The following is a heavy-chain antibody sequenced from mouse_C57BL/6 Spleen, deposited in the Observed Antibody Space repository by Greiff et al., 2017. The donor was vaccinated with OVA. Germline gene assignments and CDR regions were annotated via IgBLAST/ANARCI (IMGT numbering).Heavy chain of an antibody. Sequence: VQLQQSGAELARPGASVKLSCKASGYTFTSYGISWVKQRTGQGLEWIGEIYPRSGNTYYNEKFKGKATLTADKSSSTAYMELRSLTSEDSAVYFCARRDPYYYGSSYYFDYWGQGTTLTVSS. CDR3: ARRDPYYYGSSYYFDY. J-gene: IGHJ2*01. V-gene: IGHV1-81*01. CDR2: IYPRSGNT. CDR1: GYTFTSYG. D-gene: IGHD1-1*01.